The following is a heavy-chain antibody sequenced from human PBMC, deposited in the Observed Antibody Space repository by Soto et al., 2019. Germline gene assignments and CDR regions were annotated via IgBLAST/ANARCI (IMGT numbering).Heavy chain of an antibody. Sequence: QVQLVQSGSEVKKPGSSVKVSCKASGGTLSNFAISWVRQAPGQGLEWVGTFIPIVGMAKYGQNFQGRVTISADQSTNTLFMELRSLSYEDTAMYYCANGHENDFYYGMDVWGQGTTVTVSS. V-gene: IGHV1-69*04. CDR3: ANGHENDFYYGMDV. D-gene: IGHD2-8*01. J-gene: IGHJ6*02. CDR2: FIPIVGMA. CDR1: GGTLSNFA.